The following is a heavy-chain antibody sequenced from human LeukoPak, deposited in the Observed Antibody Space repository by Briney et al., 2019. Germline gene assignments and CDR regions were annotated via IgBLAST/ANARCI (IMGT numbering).Heavy chain of an antibody. Sequence: GGSLRLSCAASGFTFSSYAMHWVRQAPGKGLEWMAVISYDESNKYYADSLKGRFTISRDNSKNTLYLQMNSLRAEDTAVYYCARGDYSDSGSSRDYFDYWGQGALVTVSS. D-gene: IGHD3-10*01. CDR2: ISYDESNK. CDR1: GFTFSSYA. CDR3: ARGDYSDSGSSRDYFDY. J-gene: IGHJ4*02. V-gene: IGHV3-30-3*01.